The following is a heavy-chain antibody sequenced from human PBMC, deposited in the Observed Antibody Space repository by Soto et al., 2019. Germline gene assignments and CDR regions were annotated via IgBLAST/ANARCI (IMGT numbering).Heavy chain of an antibody. Sequence: GSLKLSGAASGFTFSSYTMSWVRQAPGKGLEWVSAISGSGGSTYYADSVKGRFTISRDNSKNTLYLQMNSLRAEDTAVYYCAKSGGYCTNGVCLNWFDPWGQGTLVTVSS. J-gene: IGHJ5*02. D-gene: IGHD2-8*01. V-gene: IGHV3-23*01. CDR1: GFTFSSYT. CDR2: ISGSGGST. CDR3: AKSGGYCTNGVCLNWFDP.